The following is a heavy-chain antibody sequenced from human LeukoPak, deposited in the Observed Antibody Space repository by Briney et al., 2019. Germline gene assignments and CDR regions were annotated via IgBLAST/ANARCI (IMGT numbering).Heavy chain of an antibody. Sequence: ASVKVSCKASGYTFTSYDINWVRQATGQGLEWMGWMNPNSGGTNYAQKFQGRVTMTRDTSISTAYMELSRLRSDDTAVYYCARVGTPMITFGGVIVTPGTDYYGMDVWGQGTTVTVSS. CDR2: MNPNSGGT. CDR1: GYTFTSYD. CDR3: ARVGTPMITFGGVIVTPGTDYYGMDV. V-gene: IGHV1-2*02. D-gene: IGHD3-16*02. J-gene: IGHJ6*02.